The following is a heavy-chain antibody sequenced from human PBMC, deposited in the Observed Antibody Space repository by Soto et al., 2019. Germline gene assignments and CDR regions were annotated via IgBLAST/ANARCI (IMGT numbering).Heavy chain of an antibody. CDR3: ARREQQLVLGRYNWFDP. Sequence: SETLSLTCTVSGGSISSSSYYWGWIRQPPGKGLEWIGSIYYSGSTYYNPSLKSRVTISVDTSKNQFSLKLSSVTAADTAVYYCARREQQLVLGRYNWFDPWGQGTLVTVSS. CDR1: GGSISSSSYY. CDR2: IYYSGST. V-gene: IGHV4-39*01. J-gene: IGHJ5*02. D-gene: IGHD6-13*01.